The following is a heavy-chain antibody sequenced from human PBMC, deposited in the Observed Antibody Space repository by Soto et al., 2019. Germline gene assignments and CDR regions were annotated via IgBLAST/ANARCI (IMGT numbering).Heavy chain of an antibody. CDR2: ISSGSSYI. CDR3: ARGWFGEFVYYFDY. CDR1: GFTFSSYS. Sequence: PGGSLRLSCAASGFTFSSYSMNWVRQAPGKGLEWVSSISSGSSYIYYADSVKGRFTISRDNAKNSLYLQMNSLRADDTAVYYCARGWFGEFVYYFDYWGQGTLVTVSS. J-gene: IGHJ4*02. V-gene: IGHV3-21*04. D-gene: IGHD3-10*01.